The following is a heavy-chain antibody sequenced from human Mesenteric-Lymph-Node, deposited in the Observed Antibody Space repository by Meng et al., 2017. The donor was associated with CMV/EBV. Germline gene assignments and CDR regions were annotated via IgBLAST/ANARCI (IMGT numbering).Heavy chain of an antibody. CDR3: ARDGYYGIDV. Sequence: ASVMVSCKASGYTFNNYDISWVRQAPGQGLEWMGWINVHNGNTEYAEKLRGRVTMTTDTSTSTAYMEVRSLRPDDTAVYYCARDGYYGIDVWGQGTTVTVSS. J-gene: IGHJ6*02. CDR2: INVHNGNT. CDR1: GYTFNNYD. V-gene: IGHV1-18*01.